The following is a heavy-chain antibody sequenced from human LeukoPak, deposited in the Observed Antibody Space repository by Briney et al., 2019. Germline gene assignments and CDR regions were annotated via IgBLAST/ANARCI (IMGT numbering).Heavy chain of an antibody. CDR2: INPNSGGT. CDR1: GYTFTGYY. J-gene: IGHJ4*02. V-gene: IGHV1-2*02. D-gene: IGHD6-13*01. Sequence: ASVKVSCKASGYTFTGYYIHWVRQAPGQGLEWMGWINPNSGGTNYAQKFQGRVTMTRDTPISTAYMELSRLRSDDTAVYYCARVTIAAEPLNNFDYWGQGTLVTVSS. CDR3: ARVTIAAEPLNNFDY.